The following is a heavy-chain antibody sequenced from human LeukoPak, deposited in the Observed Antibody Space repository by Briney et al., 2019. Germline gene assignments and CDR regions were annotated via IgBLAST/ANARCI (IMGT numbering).Heavy chain of an antibody. Sequence: GGSLRLSCAASGFALNSYSLSWVRQAPGKGLEWVSSISSTSAYIHYADSVKGRFTISRDNVDNVVYLQMSSLGAEDTAVYYCARVAVAGPTGWFDPWGQGTLVTVSS. D-gene: IGHD6-19*01. V-gene: IGHV3-21*01. CDR1: GFALNSYS. J-gene: IGHJ5*02. CDR2: ISSTSAYI. CDR3: ARVAVAGPTGWFDP.